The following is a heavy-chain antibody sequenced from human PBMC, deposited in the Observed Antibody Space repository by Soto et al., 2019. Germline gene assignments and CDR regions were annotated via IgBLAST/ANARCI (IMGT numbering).Heavy chain of an antibody. CDR3: AKDQADFWSGYLDY. Sequence: GGSLRLSCAASGFTFSSYAMSWVRQAPGKGLEWVSAISGSGGSTYYADSVKGRFTISRDNSKNTLYLQMNSLRAEDTAVYYCAKDQADFWSGYLDYWGQGTLVTVSS. CDR2: ISGSGGST. J-gene: IGHJ4*02. CDR1: GFTFSSYA. D-gene: IGHD3-3*01. V-gene: IGHV3-23*01.